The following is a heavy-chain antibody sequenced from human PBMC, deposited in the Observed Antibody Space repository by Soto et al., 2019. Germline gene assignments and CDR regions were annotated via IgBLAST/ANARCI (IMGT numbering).Heavy chain of an antibody. CDR1: GFTFSNYI. Sequence: ESRGGVVQPGRSLRLSCAASGFTFSNYIMHWVRQAPGKGLEWVAFISYDGSNKDYADSVKGRFTISRDNSKNTLHLQLSSPRPEDTAVYYCAGGDTYYAMGVWGEGTTVTVSS. CDR2: ISYDGSNK. D-gene: IGHD5-18*01. J-gene: IGHJ6*04. CDR3: AGGDTYYAMGV. V-gene: IGHV3-30-3*01.